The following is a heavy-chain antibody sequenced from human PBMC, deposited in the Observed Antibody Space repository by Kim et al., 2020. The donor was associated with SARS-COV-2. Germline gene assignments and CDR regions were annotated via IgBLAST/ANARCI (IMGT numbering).Heavy chain of an antibody. CDR2: GST. V-gene: IGHV3-23*01. Sequence: GSTDYEASVRGRFTVSRDSARNTLYLQMKSLRSDDTAIYYCVKGAWLDYWGPGTLVTVSS. J-gene: IGHJ4*02. CDR3: VKGAWLDY. D-gene: IGHD5-12*01.